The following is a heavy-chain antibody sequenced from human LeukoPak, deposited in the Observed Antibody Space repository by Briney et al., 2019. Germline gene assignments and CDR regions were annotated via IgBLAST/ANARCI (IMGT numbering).Heavy chain of an antibody. D-gene: IGHD6-19*01. CDR1: GFTFDDYT. CDR2: ISWDGGST. Sequence: PGGSLRLSCAASGFTFDDYTMHWVRQAPGKGLEWVSLISWDGGSTYYADSVKGRFTISRDNSKNSLYLQMNSLRAEDTAVYYCARGLGSSGWTDAFDIWGQGTMVTVSS. CDR3: ARGLGSSGWTDAFDI. J-gene: IGHJ3*02. V-gene: IGHV3-43*01.